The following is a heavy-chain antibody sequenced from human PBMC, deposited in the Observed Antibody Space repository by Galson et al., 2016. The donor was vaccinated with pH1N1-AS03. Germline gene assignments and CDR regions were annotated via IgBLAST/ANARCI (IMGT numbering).Heavy chain of an antibody. CDR3: ARPYCTSSRCYLYLYGLDV. CDR2: ISSDGSHQ. J-gene: IGHJ6*02. V-gene: IGHV3-30*03. CDR1: GFSFRSSW. D-gene: IGHD2-2*01. Sequence: SLRLSCAASGFSFRSSWMSWVRQAPGKGLEWVAVISSDGSHQYYADSVKGRFTISRDNSKNTLYLQMNSLRAEDTAVYYCARPYCTSSRCYLYLYGLDVWGQGTTVTVSS.